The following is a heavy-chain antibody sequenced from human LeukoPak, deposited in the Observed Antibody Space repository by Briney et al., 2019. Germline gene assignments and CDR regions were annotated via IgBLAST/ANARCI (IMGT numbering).Heavy chain of an antibody. CDR1: GGSISGHY. CDR2: ISSSGPT. CDR3: ARLVSGSAWYYFDY. D-gene: IGHD3-10*01. J-gene: IGHJ4*02. V-gene: IGHV4-4*09. Sequence: SETLSLTCSVSGGSISGHYWGWIRQPPGKGLEYIGYISSSGPTNYNPSLKSRLTISVDTSRNHFSLELTSVTAADSALYYCARLVSGSAWYYFDYWGQGTLVTVAS.